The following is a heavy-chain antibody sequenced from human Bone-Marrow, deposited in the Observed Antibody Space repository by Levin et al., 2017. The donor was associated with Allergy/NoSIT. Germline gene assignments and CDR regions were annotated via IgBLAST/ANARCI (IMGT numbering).Heavy chain of an antibody. CDR2: MYPGVSDS. Sequence: GESLKISCKGSGYTFNNYWIAWVRQMPGKGLEWMGIMYPGVSDSRYSPSLQGQVTISADNSISTAFLQWSSLKASDTAIYYCARLKCSSSSCYTGSTHYFDYWGQGTLVTVSS. V-gene: IGHV5-51*01. CDR3: ARLKCSSSSCYTGSTHYFDY. D-gene: IGHD2-2*02. J-gene: IGHJ4*02. CDR1: GYTFNNYW.